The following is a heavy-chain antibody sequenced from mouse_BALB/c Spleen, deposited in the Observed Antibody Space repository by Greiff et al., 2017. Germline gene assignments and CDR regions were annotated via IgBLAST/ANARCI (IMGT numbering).Heavy chain of an antibody. V-gene: IGHV1-14*01. CDR2: INPYNDGT. Sequence: VQLQQSGPELVKPGASVKMSCKASGYTFTSYVMHWVKQKPGQGLEWIGYINPYNDGTKYNEKFKGKATLTSDKSSSTAYMELSSLTSEDSAVYYCAKDYGSLYWYFDVWGAGTTVTVSS. CDR3: AKDYGSLYWYFDV. J-gene: IGHJ1*01. CDR1: GYTFTSYV. D-gene: IGHD1-1*01.